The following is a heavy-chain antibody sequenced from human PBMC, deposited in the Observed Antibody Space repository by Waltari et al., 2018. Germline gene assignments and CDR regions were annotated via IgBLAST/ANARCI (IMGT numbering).Heavy chain of an antibody. CDR1: GFTFSNTW. D-gene: IGHD3-16*02. V-gene: IGHV3-15*01. J-gene: IGHJ4*02. Sequence: EVQLVESGGGLVNPGGSLRLSCAASGFTFSNTWMDWVRQAPGRGVEWIARNKTQRDGRGATNYAAPVTGRFTVSRDDSKNMLYLQMSSLKTEDTAMYYCTTDQGDSYTFYSFDYWGQGTLVTVSS. CDR2: NKTQRDGRGAT. CDR3: TTDQGDSYTFYSFDY.